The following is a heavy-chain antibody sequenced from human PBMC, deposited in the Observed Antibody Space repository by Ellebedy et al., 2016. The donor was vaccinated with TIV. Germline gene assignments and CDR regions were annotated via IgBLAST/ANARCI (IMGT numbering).Heavy chain of an antibody. J-gene: IGHJ4*02. CDR3: ARRAVAATQGAFDN. Sequence: MPSETLSLTCTVSGGSISSSTYYWGWIRQPPGTGLEWIGDIYYGGNTYYNPSLKSRVTISVETSNNQFSLRLSSVAAADTAVYFCARRAVAATQGAFDNWGQGALVTVSA. CDR2: IYYGGNT. V-gene: IGHV4-39*01. CDR1: GGSISSSTYY. D-gene: IGHD6-19*01.